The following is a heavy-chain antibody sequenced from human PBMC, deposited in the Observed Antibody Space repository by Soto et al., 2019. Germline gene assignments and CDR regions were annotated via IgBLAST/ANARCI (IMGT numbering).Heavy chain of an antibody. CDR1: GFTFSSYA. Sequence: PGGSLRLSCAASGFTFSSYAMSWVRQAPGKGLEWVSAISGSGGSTYYADSVKGRFTISRDNSKNTLYLQMNSLRAEDTAVYYCAKEGQSFGLVTAYIGAFDIWGQGTMVTVSS. D-gene: IGHD2-21*02. J-gene: IGHJ3*02. CDR2: ISGSGGST. CDR3: AKEGQSFGLVTAYIGAFDI. V-gene: IGHV3-23*01.